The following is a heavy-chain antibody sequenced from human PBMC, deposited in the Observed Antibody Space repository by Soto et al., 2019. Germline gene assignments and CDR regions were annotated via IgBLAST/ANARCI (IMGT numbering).Heavy chain of an antibody. CDR3: AKSHIDYGMDV. V-gene: IGHV3-30*18. J-gene: IGHJ6*02. CDR1: GFTFSSYG. Sequence: GGSLRLSCAASGFTFSSYGMHWVRQAPGKGLEWVAVIPYDGSNKYYADSVKGRFTISRDNSKNTLYLQMNSLRAEDTAVYYCAKSHIDYGMDVWGQGTTVTVSS. CDR2: IPYDGSNK.